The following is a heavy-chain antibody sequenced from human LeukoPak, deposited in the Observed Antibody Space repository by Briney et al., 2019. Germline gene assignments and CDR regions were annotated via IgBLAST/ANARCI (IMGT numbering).Heavy chain of an antibody. CDR3: ARGPPLGYCSSTSCYYHY. J-gene: IGHJ4*02. CDR1: GYTFTSYG. V-gene: IGHV1-18*01. CDR2: ISAYNGNT. Sequence: GASLKVSCKASGYTFTSYGISWVRQAPGQGLEWMGWISAYNGNTNYAQKLQGRVTMTTDTSTSTAYMELRSLRSDDTAVYYCARGPPLGYCSSTSCYYHYWGQGTLVTVSS. D-gene: IGHD2-2*01.